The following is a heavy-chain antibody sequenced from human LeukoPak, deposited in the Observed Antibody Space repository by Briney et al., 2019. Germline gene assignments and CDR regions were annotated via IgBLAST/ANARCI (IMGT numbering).Heavy chain of an antibody. CDR1: GFIFGDYY. CDR2: ISSTGKDK. CDR3: AREAVGGRYFDY. V-gene: IGHV3-11*01. Sequence: PGGSLRLSCAASGFIFGDYYVSWIRQAPGKGLEWISYISSTGKDKKYADSVKGRFTISKDHAKKSVHLEMNSLRDEDAAIYYCAREAVGGRYFDYWGQGTLVAVSS. D-gene: IGHD6-19*01. J-gene: IGHJ4*02.